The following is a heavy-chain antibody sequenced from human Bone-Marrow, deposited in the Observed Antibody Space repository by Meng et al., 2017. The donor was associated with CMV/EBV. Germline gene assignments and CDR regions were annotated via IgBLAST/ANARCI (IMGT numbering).Heavy chain of an antibody. D-gene: IGHD3-9*01. CDR2: IYTSGST. V-gene: IGHV4-4*07. CDR3: ARRGLLRYSSWYFDL. CDR1: GGSISSYY. Sequence: QGKLQESGPGLGKPSGPRSLTCTVSGGSISSYYVSWIRQPAGKGLEWIGRIYTSGSTNYNPSLKSRVTMSVDTSKNQFSLKLSSVTAADTAVYYCARRGLLRYSSWYFDLWGRGTLVTVSS. J-gene: IGHJ2*01.